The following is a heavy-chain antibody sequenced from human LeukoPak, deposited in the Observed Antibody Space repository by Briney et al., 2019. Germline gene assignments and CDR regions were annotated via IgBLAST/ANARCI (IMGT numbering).Heavy chain of an antibody. CDR2: FDPEDGET. CDR3: ATLMVRGVKGGHYFDY. Sequence: ASVKVSCKVSGYTLTELSMHWVRQAPGKGLEWMGGFDPEDGETIYAQKFQGRVTMTEDTSTDTAYMKLSSLRSEDTAVYYCATLMVRGVKGGHYFDYWGQGTLVTVSS. CDR1: GYTLTELS. V-gene: IGHV1-24*01. D-gene: IGHD3-10*01. J-gene: IGHJ4*02.